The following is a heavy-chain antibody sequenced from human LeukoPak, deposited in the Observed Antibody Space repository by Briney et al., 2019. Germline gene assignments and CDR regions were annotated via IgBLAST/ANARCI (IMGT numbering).Heavy chain of an antibody. D-gene: IGHD3-22*01. CDR2: IYTGGNT. V-gene: IGHV3-23*05. Sequence: GGSLRLSCAASGFNFANHAMSWVRQAPGKGLEWVSTIYTGGNTYCAASVKGRFTISRDFSKNTVFLHMNSLRAEDTAMYYCARGDDSGYYDYFDYWGQGALVTVSS. CDR1: GFNFANHA. CDR3: ARGDDSGYYDYFDY. J-gene: IGHJ4*02.